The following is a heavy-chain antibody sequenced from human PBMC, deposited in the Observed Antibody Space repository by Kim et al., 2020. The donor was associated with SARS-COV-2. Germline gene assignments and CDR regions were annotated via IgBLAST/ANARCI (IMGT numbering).Heavy chain of an antibody. CDR1: GFTFSNAW. Sequence: GGSLRLSCAASGFTFSNAWMSWVRQAPGKGLEWVGRIKSKTDGGTTDYAAPVKGRFTISRDDSKNTLYLQMNSLKTEDTAVYYCTTQIDYYDSSGYYYDWYFDLWGRGTLVTVSS. D-gene: IGHD3-22*01. CDR2: IKSKTDGGTT. J-gene: IGHJ2*01. CDR3: TTQIDYYDSSGYYYDWYFDL. V-gene: IGHV3-15*01.